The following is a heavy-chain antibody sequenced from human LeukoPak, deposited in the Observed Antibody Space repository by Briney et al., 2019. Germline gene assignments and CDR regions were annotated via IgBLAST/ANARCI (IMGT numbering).Heavy chain of an antibody. J-gene: IGHJ4*02. CDR1: GFTFSSYA. D-gene: IGHD3-10*02. CDR2: ITGSGGTT. Sequence: PGGSLRLSCAASGFTFSSYAMTWVRQAPGKGLEWVSAITGSGGTTYYADSVKGRFTISRDNSKNTLYLQIDSLRAEDTAVYFCAVRGVTKNYWGQGTLVTVSS. CDR3: AVRGVTKNY. V-gene: IGHV3-23*01.